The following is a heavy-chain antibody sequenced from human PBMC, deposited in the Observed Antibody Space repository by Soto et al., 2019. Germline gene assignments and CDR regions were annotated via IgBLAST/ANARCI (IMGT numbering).Heavy chain of an antibody. J-gene: IGHJ4*02. CDR3: VRESRTDEDGYDARGYYFDY. CDR1: GFTFSDYF. D-gene: IGHD5-18*01. V-gene: IGHV3-11*06. Sequence: QVQLVESGGGLVKPGGSLRLACAAYGFTFSDYFMSWVRQAPGKGLEWVSFISLGDSYKKTADSVKGRFTISRDNAKNSLYLQMNSLRAEDTALYYCVRESRTDEDGYDARGYYFDYWGQGTLVTVSS. CDR2: ISLGDSYK.